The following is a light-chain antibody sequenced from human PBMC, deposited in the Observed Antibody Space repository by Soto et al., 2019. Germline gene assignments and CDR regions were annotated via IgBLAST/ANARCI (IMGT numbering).Light chain of an antibody. CDR2: AAS. J-gene: IGKJ3*01. CDR3: QKYNSAL. V-gene: IGKV1-27*01. Sequence: DIQMTQSPSSLSASVGDRVTITCRASQGISNYLAWYQQKPGKVPKLLIYAASTLQSGVTSRFSGSGSGTDFTLTISSLQPEDVATYYCQKYNSALFGPGTKVDIK. CDR1: QGISNY.